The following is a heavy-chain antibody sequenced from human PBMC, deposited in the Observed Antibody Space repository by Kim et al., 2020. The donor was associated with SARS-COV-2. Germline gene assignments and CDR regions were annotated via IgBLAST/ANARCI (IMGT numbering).Heavy chain of an antibody. J-gene: IGHJ4*02. D-gene: IGHD4-17*01. Sequence: SVKVSCKASGGTFSSYAISWVRQAPGQGLEWMGGIIPIFGTANYAQKFQGRVTITADESTSTAYMELSSLRSEDTAVYYCARDAGDDEISTYSGWGQGTLVTVSS. V-gene: IGHV1-69*13. CDR1: GGTFSSYA. CDR2: IIPIFGTA. CDR3: ARDAGDDEISTYSG.